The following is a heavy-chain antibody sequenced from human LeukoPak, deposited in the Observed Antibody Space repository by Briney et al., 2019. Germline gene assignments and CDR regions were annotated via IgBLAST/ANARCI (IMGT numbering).Heavy chain of an antibody. CDR2: MSPNSGNT. Sequence: ASVKVSCKPSGYTFTNYDINWVRQATGQGLEWMGWMSPNSGNTGYAQKFQGRVTMTRDTSTSTVYMELSSLRSEDTAVYYCARARTTYYYDSSGPGDAFDIWGQGTMVTVSS. CDR3: ARARTTYYYDSSGPGDAFDI. D-gene: IGHD3-22*01. CDR1: GYTFTNYD. J-gene: IGHJ3*02. V-gene: IGHV1-8*01.